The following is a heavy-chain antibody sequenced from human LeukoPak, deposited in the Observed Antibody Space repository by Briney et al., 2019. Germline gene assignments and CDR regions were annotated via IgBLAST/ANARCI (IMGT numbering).Heavy chain of an antibody. CDR3: AKDPGVVTPALR. D-gene: IGHD4-23*01. Sequence: GGSLRLSCAASGFTFSSYGMHWVRQAPGKGLEWVSSISSSSSYIYYADSVKGRFTISRDNSKNTLYLQMNSLRAEDTAVYYCAKDPGVVTPALRWGQGTLVTVSS. J-gene: IGHJ4*02. CDR2: ISSSSSYI. CDR1: GFTFSSYG. V-gene: IGHV3-21*04.